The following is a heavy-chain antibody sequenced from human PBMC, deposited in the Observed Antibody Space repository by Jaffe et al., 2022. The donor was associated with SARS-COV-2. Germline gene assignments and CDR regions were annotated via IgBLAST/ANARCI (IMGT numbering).Heavy chain of an antibody. Sequence: QITLKESGPTLVKPTQTLTLTCTFSGFSLSTSGVGVGWIRQPPGKALEWLALIYWDDDKRYSPSLKSRLTITKDTSKNQVVLTMTNMDPVDTATYYCARHSTYYYDSSGLRLEESFDYWGQGTLVTVSS. J-gene: IGHJ4*02. CDR2: IYWDDDK. CDR1: GFSLSTSGVG. V-gene: IGHV2-5*02. D-gene: IGHD3-22*01. CDR3: ARHSTYYYDSSGLRLEESFDY.